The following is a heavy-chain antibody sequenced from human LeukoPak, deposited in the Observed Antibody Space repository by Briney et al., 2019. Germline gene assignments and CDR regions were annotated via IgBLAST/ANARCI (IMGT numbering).Heavy chain of an antibody. CDR2: VYHTGDT. V-gene: IGHV4-59*08. Sequence: SETLSLTCTVSGGSISSYYWSWIRQPPGKGLEWIGYVYHTGDTNSNPSLKSRVTISMDTSKNQFSLRLSSVAAADTAVYYCARHNFARPFDYWGQGTLVTVSS. CDR1: GGSISSYY. D-gene: IGHD6-6*01. CDR3: ARHNFARPFDY. J-gene: IGHJ4*02.